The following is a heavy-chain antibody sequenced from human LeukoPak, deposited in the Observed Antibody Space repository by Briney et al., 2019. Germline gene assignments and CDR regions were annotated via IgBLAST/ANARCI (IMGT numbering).Heavy chain of an antibody. Sequence: SETLSLTCTVSGGSISSYYWSWIRQPPGKGLEWIGYIYYSGSTNYNPSLKSRVTISVDTSKNQFSLKLSPVTAADTAVYYCARGGPPYDFWSGYYHRYYFDYWGQGTLVTVSS. J-gene: IGHJ4*02. CDR3: ARGGPPYDFWSGYYHRYYFDY. CDR1: GGSISSYY. V-gene: IGHV4-59*01. D-gene: IGHD3-3*01. CDR2: IYYSGST.